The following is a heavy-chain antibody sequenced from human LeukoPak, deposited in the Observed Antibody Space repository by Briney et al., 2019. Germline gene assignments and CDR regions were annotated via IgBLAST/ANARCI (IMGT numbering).Heavy chain of an antibody. J-gene: IGHJ6*02. CDR1: GFTFSSYG. Sequence: GGSLRLSCAASGFTFSSYGMHWVRQAPGKGLEWVAVISYDGSNKYYADSVKGRFTISRDNSKNTLYLQMNSLRAEDTAVYYCAKSRYCSSTSCYFFGFYYYYGMDVWGQGTTVTVSS. D-gene: IGHD2-2*01. CDR3: AKSRYCSSTSCYFFGFYYYYGMDV. V-gene: IGHV3-30*18. CDR2: ISYDGSNK.